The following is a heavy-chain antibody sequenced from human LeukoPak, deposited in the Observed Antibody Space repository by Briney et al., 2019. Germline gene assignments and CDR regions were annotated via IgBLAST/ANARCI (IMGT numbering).Heavy chain of an antibody. Sequence: ASVKVSCKASGYTFTSYAMNWVRQAPGQGLEWMGWINTNTGNPTYAQGFTGRFVFSLDTSVSTAYLQISSLKAEDTAVYYCWRGAAAGHRPAFFDYWGQGTLVTVSS. J-gene: IGHJ4*02. D-gene: IGHD6-13*01. CDR1: GYTFTSYA. CDR2: INTNTGNP. CDR3: WRGAAAGHRPAFFDY. V-gene: IGHV7-4-1*02.